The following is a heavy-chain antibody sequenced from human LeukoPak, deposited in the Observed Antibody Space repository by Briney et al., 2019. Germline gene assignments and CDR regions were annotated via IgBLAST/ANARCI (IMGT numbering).Heavy chain of an antibody. CDR1: GGTFSSYA. CDR3: ARDLSYNYFDY. Sequence: ASVKVSCKASGGTFSSYAISWVRQAPGQGLEWMGRIIPIFGIANYAQKFQGRVMITADKSTSTAYMELSSLRSEDTAVYYCARDLSYNYFDYWGQGTLVTVSS. J-gene: IGHJ4*02. D-gene: IGHD2-2*02. CDR2: IIPIFGIA. V-gene: IGHV1-69*04.